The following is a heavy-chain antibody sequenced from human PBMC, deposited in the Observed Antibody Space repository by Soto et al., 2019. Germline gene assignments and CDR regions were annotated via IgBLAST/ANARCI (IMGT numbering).Heavy chain of an antibody. D-gene: IGHD3-10*01. Sequence: ASVKVSCTASGYTFTGYYMHWVRQATGQGLEWMGWINPNSGGTNYAQKFQGWVTMTRDTSISTAYMELSRLRSDDTAVYYCARGDYYGSGSNTSNYYCGMDVWGQGTTVTVSS. CDR3: ARGDYYGSGSNTSNYYCGMDV. CDR2: INPNSGGT. V-gene: IGHV1-2*04. CDR1: GYTFTGYY. J-gene: IGHJ6*02.